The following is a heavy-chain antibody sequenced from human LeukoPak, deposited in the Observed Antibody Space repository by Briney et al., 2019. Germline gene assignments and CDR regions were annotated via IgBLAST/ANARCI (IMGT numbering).Heavy chain of an antibody. CDR2: ISYDGSNK. CDR3: ARGSRIQLRLLGLEDY. V-gene: IGHV3-30-3*01. J-gene: IGHJ4*02. Sequence: PGGSLRLSCAASGFTFSSYAMHWVRQAPGKGLEWVAVISYDGSNKYYADSVKGRFTISRDNSKNTLYLQMNSLRAEDTAVYYCARGSRIQLRLLGLEDYWGQGTLVTVSS. D-gene: IGHD5-18*01. CDR1: GFTFSSYA.